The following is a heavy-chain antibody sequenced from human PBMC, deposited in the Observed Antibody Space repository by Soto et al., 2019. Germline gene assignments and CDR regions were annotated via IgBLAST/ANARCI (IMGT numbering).Heavy chain of an antibody. V-gene: IGHV4-39*01. CDR3: ARQVVDGTVAGTGSFDY. CDR2: FYYSGNT. Sequence: QLQLQESGPGLVRPSETLSLPCTVSGGSISSSSYYWVWIRQPPGKGLEWIGSFYYSGNTYYNSSLKSRVTISGDTSENQFSLKLSSVTAADTAVYYCARQVVDGTVAGTGSFDYWGQGTLVTVSS. D-gene: IGHD6-19*01. J-gene: IGHJ4*02. CDR1: GGSISSSSYY.